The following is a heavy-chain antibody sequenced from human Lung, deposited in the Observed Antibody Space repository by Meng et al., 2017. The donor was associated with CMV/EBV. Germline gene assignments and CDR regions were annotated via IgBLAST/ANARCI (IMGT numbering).Heavy chain of an antibody. J-gene: IGHJ4*02. CDR1: GGSSSSSNW. D-gene: IGHD2-21*02. CDR3: ARVVTALWGYYFDY. V-gene: IGHV4-4*02. Sequence: QVQVQESGPGLVRPWGTLSLTCAGSGGSSSSSNWWGWVRQPPGKGLEWIGEIYHIGSTNYNPSLKSRVTISVDKSKNQFSLKLSSVTAADTAVYYCARVVTALWGYYFDYWGQGTLVTVSS. CDR2: IYHIGST.